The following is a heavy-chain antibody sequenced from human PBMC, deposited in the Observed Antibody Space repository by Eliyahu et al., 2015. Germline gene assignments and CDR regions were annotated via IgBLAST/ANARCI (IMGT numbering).Heavy chain of an antibody. CDR3: ARDGVELGIYYYYGMDV. V-gene: IGHV3-30-3*01. CDR2: ISYDGSNK. Sequence: QVQLVESGGGVVQPGRSLRLXCAASGFPFSXLXMHWVRPAPGKGLEWVAVISYDGSNKYYADSVKGRFTISRDNSKNTLYLQMNSLRAEDTAVYYCARDGVELGIYYYYGMDVWGQGTTVTVSS. CDR1: GFPFSXLX. D-gene: IGHD7-27*01. J-gene: IGHJ6*02.